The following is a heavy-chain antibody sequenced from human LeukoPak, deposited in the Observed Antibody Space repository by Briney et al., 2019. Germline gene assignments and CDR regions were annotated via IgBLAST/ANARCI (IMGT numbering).Heavy chain of an antibody. D-gene: IGHD3-10*01. CDR1: GGPFVGYY. J-gene: IGHJ4*02. V-gene: IGHV4-34*01. CDR3: ARRAGAPDFDV. CDR2: ITHSGGG. Sequence: SDTLSLTCTVSGGPFVGYYWTWIRQPPGKGLEWIGEITHSGGGNYNPSLKSRVTISVDSSQNRFSLKVLSVTAADTAVYYCARRAGAPDFDVWGLGTLVTVSS.